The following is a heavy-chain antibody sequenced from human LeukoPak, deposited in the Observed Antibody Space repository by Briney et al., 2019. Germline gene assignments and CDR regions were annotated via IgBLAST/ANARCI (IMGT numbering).Heavy chain of an antibody. J-gene: IGHJ4*02. V-gene: IGHV4-39*07. Sequence: SETLSLTCTVSGGSISSGGYYWSWIRQPPGKGLEWIGEINHSGSTNYNPSLKSRVTISVDTSKNQFSLKLSSVTAADTAVYYCARLRGGSYNYWGQGTLVTVSS. CDR1: GGSISSGGYY. D-gene: IGHD1-26*01. CDR2: INHSGST. CDR3: ARLRGGSYNY.